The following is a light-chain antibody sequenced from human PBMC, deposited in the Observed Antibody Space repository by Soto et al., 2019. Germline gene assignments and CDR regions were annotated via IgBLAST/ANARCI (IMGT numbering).Light chain of an antibody. CDR3: AACDDSLNGVV. CDR1: SSNIGSNT. CDR2: SNN. Sequence: QSVLTQPPSASGTPGQRVTISCSGSSSNIGSNTVNWYQQLPGTAPKLLIYSNNQRPSGVPDRFSGSKSGTSASLAISGLQSEDEAAYYCAACDDSLNGVVFGGGTKLTVL. J-gene: IGLJ2*01. V-gene: IGLV1-44*01.